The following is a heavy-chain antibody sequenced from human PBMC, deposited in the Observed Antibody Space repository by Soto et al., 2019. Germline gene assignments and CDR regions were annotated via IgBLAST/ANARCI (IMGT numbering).Heavy chain of an antibody. CDR2: IYHGGST. CDR1: GFTFSSYA. D-gene: IGHD3-22*01. J-gene: IGHJ5*02. Sequence: GSLRLSCAASGFTFSSYAMSWVRQAPGKGLEWIGSIYHGGSTYYNPSLNSRVTLSIHMTNNHVSLILNSVTAADTAVYYCARVGPWVPYYYDSSPYTFENWFDPWGQGTLVTVSS. V-gene: IGHV4-38-2*01. CDR3: ARVGPWVPYYYDSSPYTFENWFDP.